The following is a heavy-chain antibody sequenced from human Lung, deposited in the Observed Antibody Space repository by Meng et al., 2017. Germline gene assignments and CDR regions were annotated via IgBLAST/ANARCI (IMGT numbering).Heavy chain of an antibody. Sequence: QVQLQGWGVGLLKPLETLSLTCGVSGGSFSDYYWSWIRQPPGKGLEWIGEINHSGSTNYNPSLESRATISVDTSQNNLSLKLSSVTAADSAVYYCARGPTTMAHDFDYWGQGTLVTVSS. D-gene: IGHD4-11*01. CDR3: ARGPTTMAHDFDY. J-gene: IGHJ4*02. CDR1: GGSFSDYY. CDR2: INHSGST. V-gene: IGHV4-34*01.